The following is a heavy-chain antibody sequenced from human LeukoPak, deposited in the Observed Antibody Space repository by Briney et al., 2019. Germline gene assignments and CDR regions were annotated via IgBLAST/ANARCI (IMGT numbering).Heavy chain of an antibody. D-gene: IGHD2-15*01. CDR1: GGSISSGGYS. J-gene: IGHJ5*02. V-gene: IGHV4-30-2*01. CDR2: IYHSGST. Sequence: PSETLSLTCAVSGGSISSGGYSWSWIRQPPGKGLEWIGYIYHSGSTYYKPSLKSRVTISVDRSKNKFSLKLSSVTAADTAVYYCARGHCSGGSCPSYNWFDPWGQGTLVTVSS. CDR3: ARGHCSGGSCPSYNWFDP.